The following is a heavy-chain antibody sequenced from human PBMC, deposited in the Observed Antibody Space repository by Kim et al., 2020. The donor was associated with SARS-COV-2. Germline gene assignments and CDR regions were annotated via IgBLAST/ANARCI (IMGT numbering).Heavy chain of an antibody. CDR1: GYTFTGYY. V-gene: IGHV1-2*02. J-gene: IGHJ6*02. CDR3: ARDSPWSLDWHYGMDV. CDR2: INPNSGGT. D-gene: IGHD3-9*01. Sequence: ASVKVSCKASGYTFTGYYMHWVRQAPGQGLEWMGWINPNSGGTNYAQKFQGRVTMTRDTSISTAYMELSRLRSDDTAVYYCARDSPWSLDWHYGMDVWGQGTTVTVSS.